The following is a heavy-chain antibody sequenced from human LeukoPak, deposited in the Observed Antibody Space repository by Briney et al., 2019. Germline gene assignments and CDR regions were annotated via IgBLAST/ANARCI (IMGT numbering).Heavy chain of an antibody. Sequence: GGSLRLSCAASGFTFSSYWMSWIRQAPGKGLEWVSYISSSSSYTNYADSVKGRFTISRDNAKNSLYLQMNSLRAEDTAVYYCARDLTYGSGSYWGQGTLVTVSS. V-gene: IGHV3-11*05. D-gene: IGHD3-10*01. CDR1: GFTFSSYW. CDR3: ARDLTYGSGSY. CDR2: ISSSSSYT. J-gene: IGHJ4*02.